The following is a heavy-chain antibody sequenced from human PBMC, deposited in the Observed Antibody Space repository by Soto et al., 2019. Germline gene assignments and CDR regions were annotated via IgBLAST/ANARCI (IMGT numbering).Heavy chain of an antibody. CDR2: IDTRGGSA. CDR3: ARDLPRDLVRGSFDI. V-gene: IGHV1-46*01. Sequence: QAQLVQSGAEVKKPGASANISCKASGYTFTRYNIHWERQAPGQGLEWMGIIDTRGGSADYTQRFQGRVTMTRDTSTGTVYMVLSSLGSEDTAVYYCARDLPRDLVRGSFDIWGQGTMVTVSS. D-gene: IGHD3-10*01. CDR1: GYTFTRYN. J-gene: IGHJ3*02.